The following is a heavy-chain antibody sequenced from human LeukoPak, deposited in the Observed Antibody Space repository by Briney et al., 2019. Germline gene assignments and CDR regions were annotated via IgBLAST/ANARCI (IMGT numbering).Heavy chain of an antibody. CDR2: ISSSSSSTI. J-gene: IGHJ4*02. V-gene: IGHV3-48*01. CDR1: GFTFSSYS. D-gene: IGHD5-24*01. Sequence: GGSPRLSCAASGFTFSSYSMNWVRQAPGKGLEWVSYISSSSSSTIYYADSVKGRFTISRDNAKNSLYLQMNSLRAEDTAVYYCAPLGDGYNRGDYWGQGTLVTVSS. CDR3: APLGDGYNRGDY.